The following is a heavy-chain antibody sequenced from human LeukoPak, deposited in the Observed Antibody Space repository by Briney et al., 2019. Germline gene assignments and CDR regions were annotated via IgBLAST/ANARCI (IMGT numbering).Heavy chain of an antibody. D-gene: IGHD5-18*01. J-gene: IGHJ4*02. V-gene: IGHV3-7*01. CDR2: IKQDGSEK. CDR3: ARDGGYSYGYSTDHYFDY. CDR1: GFTFSSYW. Sequence: GGSLRLSCAASGFTFSSYWMNWVRQAPGKGLELVANIKQDGSEKYYVDSVKGRFTISRDNAKNSLYLQMNSLGAEDTAVYYCARDGGYSYGYSTDHYFDYWGQGTLVTVSS.